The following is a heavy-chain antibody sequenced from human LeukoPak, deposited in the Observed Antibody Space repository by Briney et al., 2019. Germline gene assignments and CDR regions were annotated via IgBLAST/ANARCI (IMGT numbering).Heavy chain of an antibody. J-gene: IGHJ6*02. V-gene: IGHV4-34*01. D-gene: IGHD6-19*01. Sequence: SETLSLTCAVYGGSFSGYYWSWIRQPPGKGLEWIGEINHSGSTNYNPSLKGRVTISVDTSKNQFSLKLSSVTAADTAVYYCGQWLAPSYYYYGMDVWGQGTTVTVSS. CDR3: GQWLAPSYYYYGMDV. CDR2: INHSGST. CDR1: GGSFSGYY.